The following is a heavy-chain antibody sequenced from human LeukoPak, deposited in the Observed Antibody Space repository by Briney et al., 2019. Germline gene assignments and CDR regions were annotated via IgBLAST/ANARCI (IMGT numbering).Heavy chain of an antibody. CDR2: IRNRARGYTT. CDR3: AKERSFDY. J-gene: IGHJ4*02. Sequence: TGGSLRLSCAASGFMFSDHYMDWVRQPPGKGLEWVGRIRNRARGYTTEYAASVKGRFTVSRDDSKNSLYLQMNSLKTEDTAVYYCAKERSFDYWGQGTLVTVSS. V-gene: IGHV3-72*01. CDR1: GFMFSDHY.